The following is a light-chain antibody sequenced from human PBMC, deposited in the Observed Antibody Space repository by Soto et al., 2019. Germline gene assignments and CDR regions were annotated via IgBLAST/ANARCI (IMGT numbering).Light chain of an antibody. J-gene: IGLJ2*01. V-gene: IGLV2-14*01. CDR2: DVS. CDR3: SSYTSSYTLV. Sequence: QSALTQPASVSGSPGQSITISCXGTSSXVGGYNYVSWYQQHPGKAPKLMIYDVSNRPSGVSNRFSGSKSGNTASLTISGLQAEDEADYYCSSYTSSYTLVFGGGIKLTVL. CDR1: SSXVGGYNY.